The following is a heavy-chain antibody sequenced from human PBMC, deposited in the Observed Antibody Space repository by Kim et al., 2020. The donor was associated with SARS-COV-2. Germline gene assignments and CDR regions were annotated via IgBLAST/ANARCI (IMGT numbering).Heavy chain of an antibody. J-gene: IGHJ6*03. CDR1: GYTFTSYA. CDR2: INTNTGNP. V-gene: IGHV7-4-1*02. CDR3: ARDWEQQLVYYYYYYMDV. Sequence: ASVKVSCKASGYTFTSYAMNWVRQAPGQGLEWMGLINTNTGNPTYAQGFTGRFVFSLDTSVSTAYLQISSLKAEDTAVYYCARDWEQQLVYYYYYYMDVWGKGTTVTVSS. D-gene: IGHD6-13*01.